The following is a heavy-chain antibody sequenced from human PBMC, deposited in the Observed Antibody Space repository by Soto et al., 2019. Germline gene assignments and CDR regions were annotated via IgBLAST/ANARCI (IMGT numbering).Heavy chain of an antibody. CDR2: IYHSGGT. CDR3: ARSPIFALVPGDMWSNNCYFDY. CDR1: GGSISSSNW. J-gene: IGHJ4*01. Sequence: QVQLQESGPGLVKPSGTLSLTCAGSGGSISSSNWWSWVLQPPGKCLYGIGEIYHSGGTNYNPFRKSRITISVDKTKNKLSMKMSYVTAAESAVYNCARSPIFALVPGDMWSNNCYFDYWGQGTLVTISS. V-gene: IGHV4-4*02. D-gene: IGHD2-2*01.